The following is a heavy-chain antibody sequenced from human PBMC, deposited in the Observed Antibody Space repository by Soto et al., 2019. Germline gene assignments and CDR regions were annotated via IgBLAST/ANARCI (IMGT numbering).Heavy chain of an antibody. CDR1: GGSISSSSYY. D-gene: IGHD5-18*01. V-gene: IGHV4-39*01. J-gene: IGHJ5*02. CDR2: IYYSGST. Sequence: ASETLSLTCTVSGGSISSSSYYWGWIRQPPGKGLEWIGSIYYSGSTYYNPSLKSRVTISVDTSKNQFSLKLSSVTAADTAVYYCARGISAIQLWLEGNWFDPWGQGTLVTVSS. CDR3: ARGISAIQLWLEGNWFDP.